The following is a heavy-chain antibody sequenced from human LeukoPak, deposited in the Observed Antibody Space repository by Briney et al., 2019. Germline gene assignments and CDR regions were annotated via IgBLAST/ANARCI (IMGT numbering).Heavy chain of an antibody. Sequence: GESLQIASQGSGYSFTSYWIGWVRQMPGKGLEWMGIIYPGDSDTRYSPSFQGQVTISADKTISTAYLQWSSLKASDTAMYYCARPRYSSIWYYFDYWGQGTLVTVSS. CDR3: ARPRYSSIWYYFDY. CDR2: IYPGDSDT. V-gene: IGHV5-51*01. D-gene: IGHD6-13*01. J-gene: IGHJ4*02. CDR1: GYSFTSYW.